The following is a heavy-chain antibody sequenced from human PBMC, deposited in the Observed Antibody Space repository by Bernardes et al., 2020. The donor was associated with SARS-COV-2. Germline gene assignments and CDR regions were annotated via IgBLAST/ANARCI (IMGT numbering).Heavy chain of an antibody. CDR2: IGQDGSDT. CDR3: VRDEYIVVGPAAGVFAS. Sequence: SLRLSCAASGFSFGGHWMTWVRQLPGKGLEWVANIGQDGSDTRYLKSVEGRFTISRDNTKKTLYLQMDGLRAEDTALYFCVRDEYIVVGPAAGVFASWGLGTLVTVSS. V-gene: IGHV3-7*03. CDR1: GFSFGGHW. D-gene: IGHD2-2*01. J-gene: IGHJ4*02.